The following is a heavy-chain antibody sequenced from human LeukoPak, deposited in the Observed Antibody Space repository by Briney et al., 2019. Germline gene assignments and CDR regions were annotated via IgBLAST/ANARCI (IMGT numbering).Heavy chain of an antibody. J-gene: IGHJ3*02. V-gene: IGHV1-46*01. CDR1: GYTFTSYY. CDR2: INPSGGST. CDR3: ASLAAAGRNAFDI. D-gene: IGHD6-13*01. Sequence: GASVKVSCKASGYTFTSYYMHWVRQAPGQGLEWMGIINPSGGSTSYAQKFQGRVTMTRDTSTSTVYTELSSLRSEDTAVYYCASLAAAGRNAFDIWGQGTMVTVSS.